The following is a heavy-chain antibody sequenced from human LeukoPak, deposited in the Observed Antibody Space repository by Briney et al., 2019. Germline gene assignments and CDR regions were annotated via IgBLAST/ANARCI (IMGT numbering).Heavy chain of an antibody. V-gene: IGHV3-7*01. CDR2: IKHDGGEK. D-gene: IGHD3-16*01. CDR3: ASAPGLGY. J-gene: IGHJ4*02. CDR1: GFTFSNYW. Sequence: PGGSLRLSCAASGFTFSNYWMSWVRQSPGKGLEWVANIKHDGGEKYYVDSVKGRFTISRDNAKNSLYLQMNSLRAEDTAIYYCASAPGLGYWGQGTLVTVSS.